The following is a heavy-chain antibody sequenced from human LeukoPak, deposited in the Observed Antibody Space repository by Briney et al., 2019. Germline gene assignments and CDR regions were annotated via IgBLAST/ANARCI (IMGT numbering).Heavy chain of an antibody. CDR1: GFTFSSYW. D-gene: IGHD3-10*02. V-gene: IGHV3-21*01. CDR3: AELGITMIGGV. J-gene: IGHJ6*04. Sequence: GGSLRLSCAASGFTFSSYWMSWVRQAPGKGLEWVSSINDNSHYIYYADSVKGRFTISRDNAKNSLYLQMNSLRAEDTAVYYCAELGITMIGGVWGKGTTVTISS. CDR2: INDNSHYI.